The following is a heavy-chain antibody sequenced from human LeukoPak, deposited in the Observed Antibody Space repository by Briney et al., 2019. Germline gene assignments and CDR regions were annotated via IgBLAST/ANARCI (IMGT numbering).Heavy chain of an antibody. CDR2: ISASGGST. V-gene: IGHV3-23*01. D-gene: IGHD5-24*01. CDR3: AKADGSWTYDP. J-gene: IGHJ5*02. Sequence: PGGSLRLSCAASGFTFSSYAMSWVRQAPGKGLEWVSAISASGGSTHYADSVKGRFTISRDNSKNTLFLQMNSLRAEDTAVYCCAKADGSWTYDPWGQGTLVTVSS. CDR1: GFTFSSYA.